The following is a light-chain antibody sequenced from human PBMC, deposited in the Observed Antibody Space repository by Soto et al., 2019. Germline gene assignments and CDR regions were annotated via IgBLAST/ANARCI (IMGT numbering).Light chain of an antibody. Sequence: QSALTQPASVSGSPGQSIALSCTGTISDVGTYDYVSWYLQHPNRAPKLMIYEVRNRPSGVSNRFSGSKSVNTATLTISGLQAEDEADYDFSSHTITNTRVFGTGTKLTVL. J-gene: IGLJ1*01. CDR2: EVR. CDR1: ISDVGTYDY. V-gene: IGLV2-14*03. CDR3: SSHTITNTRV.